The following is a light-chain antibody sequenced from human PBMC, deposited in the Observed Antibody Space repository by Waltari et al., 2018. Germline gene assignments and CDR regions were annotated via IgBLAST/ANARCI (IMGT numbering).Light chain of an antibody. Sequence: DIVMTQSPAILSVSTGERVTFSSRASQIVSRSLAEYQQKPGQSPRLRIYGASTRVTDRPARFSGSGFGTEFTLTISVLQSEDFAVYYCQQYDGWPPAFTFGQGTKLEIK. CDR2: GAS. J-gene: IGKJ2*01. V-gene: IGKV3-15*01. CDR1: QIVSRS. CDR3: QQYDGWPPAFT.